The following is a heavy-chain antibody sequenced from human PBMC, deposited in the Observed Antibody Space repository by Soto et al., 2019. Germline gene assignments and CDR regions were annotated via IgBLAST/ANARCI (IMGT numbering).Heavy chain of an antibody. CDR1: GFTFSRYS. D-gene: IGHD5-18*01. CDR2: ISSSSSYI. Sequence: EVQLVESGGGLVKPGGSLRLSCAASGFTFSRYSMNWVRQAPGKGLEWVSSISSSSSYIYYADSVKGRFTISRDNAKNSLYLQMNSLRADDTAVYYCARSVDTAMVPSGVDYWGQGTLVTVSS. V-gene: IGHV3-21*01. J-gene: IGHJ4*02. CDR3: ARSVDTAMVPSGVDY.